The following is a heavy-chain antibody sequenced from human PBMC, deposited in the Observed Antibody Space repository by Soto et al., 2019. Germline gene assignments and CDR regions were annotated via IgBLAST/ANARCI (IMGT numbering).Heavy chain of an antibody. V-gene: IGHV1-58*01. CDR2: IVAGSGDT. J-gene: IGHJ6*01. CDR3: AASSDFRFYYSDMDV. CDR1: GLTFSSSA. D-gene: IGHD6-6*01. Sequence: QMQLVQSGPEVKKPGTSVKLSCKASGLTFSSSAVQWVRQSRGQRLEWIGWIVAGSGDTKYAQRFRERVTFSTDMSTDKAYMELSSLRSDDTGVYHCAASSDFRFYYSDMDVWGQGTRVTVSS.